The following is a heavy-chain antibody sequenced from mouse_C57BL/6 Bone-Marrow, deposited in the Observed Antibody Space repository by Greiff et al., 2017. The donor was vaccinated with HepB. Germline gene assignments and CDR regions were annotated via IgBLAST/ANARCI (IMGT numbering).Heavy chain of an antibody. CDR2: IWRGGSI. V-gene: IGHV2-5*01. Sequence: VHLVESGPGLVQPSQSLSITCTVSGFSLTSYGVHWVRQSPGKGLEWLGVIWRGGSIDYNAAFMSRLSITKDNSKSQVFFKMNSLQADDTAIYYCAKNDDGSYYAMDYWGQGTSVTVSS. J-gene: IGHJ4*01. D-gene: IGHD2-3*01. CDR3: AKNDDGSYYAMDY. CDR1: GFSLTSYG.